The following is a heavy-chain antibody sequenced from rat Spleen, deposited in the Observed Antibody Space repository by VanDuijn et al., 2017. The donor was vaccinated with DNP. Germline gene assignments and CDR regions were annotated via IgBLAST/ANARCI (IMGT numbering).Heavy chain of an antibody. CDR1: GFTFSDYY. D-gene: IGHD1-11*01. J-gene: IGHJ2*01. Sequence: EVQLVESDGGLVQPGRSLKLSCAASGFTFSDYYMAWVRQAPTKGLEWVATISYDGSSTYYRDSVKGRFTISRDNAKSTLYLQMDSLRSEDTATYYCVRGGYTLFDYWGQGVMVTVSS. CDR2: ISYDGSST. CDR3: VRGGYTLFDY. V-gene: IGHV5-29*01.